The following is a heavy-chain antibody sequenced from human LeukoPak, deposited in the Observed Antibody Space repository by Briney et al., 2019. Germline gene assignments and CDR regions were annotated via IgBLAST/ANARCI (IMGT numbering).Heavy chain of an antibody. CDR1: GFTFSSYA. V-gene: IGHV3-30-3*01. CDR3: ARDSVVPAAIFDY. CDR2: ISYDGSNK. J-gene: IGHJ4*02. Sequence: RGSLRLSCAASGFTFSSYAMHWVRKAPGKGLDLVAVISYDGSNKYYADSVKGRFTISRDNSKNTLYLQMNSLRAEDTAVYYCARDSVVPAAIFDYWGQGTLVTVSS. D-gene: IGHD2-2*01.